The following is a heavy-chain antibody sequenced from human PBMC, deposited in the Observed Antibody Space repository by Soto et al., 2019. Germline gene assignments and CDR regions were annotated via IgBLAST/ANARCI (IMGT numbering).Heavy chain of an antibody. Sequence: EVQLVESGGGLVQRGGSLRLSCAASGFTFSSYNMNWVRQAPGKGLEWISSSRSITYYADSVKGRFTISRDNAKNSLYLQKNSLRAEDTAVYYCARADGFDIWGQGTMVTVSS. CDR2: SSRSIT. CDR3: ARADGFDI. CDR1: GFTFSSYN. V-gene: IGHV3-48*01. J-gene: IGHJ3*02.